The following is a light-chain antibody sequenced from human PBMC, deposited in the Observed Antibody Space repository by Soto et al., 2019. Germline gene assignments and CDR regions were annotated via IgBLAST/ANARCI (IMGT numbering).Light chain of an antibody. V-gene: IGKV3-20*01. Sequence: EIVLTQSPGTLSLSPGKRATLSCSASQSVSNNYLAWYQQKPGQAPRLLIYCASNSATGIPDRFSCSGSRTDFTLTISRLEPEDFAVYYCQQYGSSGTFGQGTKVEIK. CDR2: CAS. CDR3: QQYGSSGT. CDR1: QSVSNNY. J-gene: IGKJ1*01.